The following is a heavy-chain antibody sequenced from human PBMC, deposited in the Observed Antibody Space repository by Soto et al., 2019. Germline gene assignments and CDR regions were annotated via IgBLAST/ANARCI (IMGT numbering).Heavy chain of an antibody. CDR1: GFTFSSYA. CDR2: ISGSGGST. Sequence: EVQLLESGGGLVQPGGSLRLSCAASGFTFSSYAMSWVRQAPGKGLEWVSAISGSGGSTYYADSVKGRFTISRDNSKNTLYLQMNSLRAEDTAIYCCAKDTRAAADPYYFDYWGQGTLVTVSS. J-gene: IGHJ4*02. V-gene: IGHV3-23*01. D-gene: IGHD6-13*01. CDR3: AKDTRAAADPYYFDY.